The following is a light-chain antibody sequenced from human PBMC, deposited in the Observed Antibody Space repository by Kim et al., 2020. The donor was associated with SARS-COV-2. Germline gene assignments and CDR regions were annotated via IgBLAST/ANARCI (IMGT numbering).Light chain of an antibody. V-gene: IGKV1-27*01. CDR1: QGISNY. J-gene: IGKJ4*01. CDR3: QKYNIVPLT. CDR2: AAS. Sequence: IQLAQSPSSLSASVGDRVTITCRASQGISNYLAWYQQKPGKVPKLLIYAASTLQPGVPARFSGSGFGTDFTLTISGLQAEDVATYYCQKYNIVPLTFGGGTKVEI.